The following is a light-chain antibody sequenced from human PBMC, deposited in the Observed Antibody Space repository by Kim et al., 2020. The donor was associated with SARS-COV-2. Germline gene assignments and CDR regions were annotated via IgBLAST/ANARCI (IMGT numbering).Light chain of an antibody. J-gene: IGKJ4*01. CDR1: ESVYDSS. CDR2: GAS. CDR3: EQYGSSPRT. V-gene: IGKV3-20*01. Sequence: YPGERATLSCRASESVYDSSLAWYQKKPDQAPRLLIYGASSRATGIPDRIGGIGSGTDFTLTISRLEPEDSAVYYCEQYGSSPRTFGGGTKVDIK.